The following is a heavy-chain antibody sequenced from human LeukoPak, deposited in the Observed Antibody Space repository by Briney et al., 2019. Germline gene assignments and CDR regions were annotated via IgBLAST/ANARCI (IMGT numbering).Heavy chain of an antibody. CDR1: GYSSTNYW. CDR3: ARLDGSGEQASYYFDY. Sequence: GESLKISCKGSGYSSTNYWIGWVRQMPGKGLEWMGIIYPGDSDTRYSPSFQGQVTISADKSISTAYLQWSSLKASDTAMYYCARLDGSGEQASYYFDYWGQGTLVTVSS. CDR2: IYPGDSDT. V-gene: IGHV5-51*01. J-gene: IGHJ4*02. D-gene: IGHD3-10*01.